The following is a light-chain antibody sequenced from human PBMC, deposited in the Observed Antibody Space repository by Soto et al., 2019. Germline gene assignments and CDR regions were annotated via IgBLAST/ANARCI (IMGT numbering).Light chain of an antibody. CDR2: DNN. CDR3: GTWDSSLSALYV. CDR1: SSNIGNNY. J-gene: IGLJ1*01. Sequence: QSVLTQPPSVSAAPGQKVTISCAGSSSNIGNNYVSWYQQLPGTAPKLLIYDNNKRPSGIPDRFSGSKSGTSATLGITGLQTWDEADYYCGTWDSSLSALYVFGTGTKLTVL. V-gene: IGLV1-51*01.